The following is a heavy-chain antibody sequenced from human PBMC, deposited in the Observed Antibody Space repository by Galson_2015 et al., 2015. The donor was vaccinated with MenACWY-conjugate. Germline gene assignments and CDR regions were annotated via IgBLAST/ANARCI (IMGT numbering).Heavy chain of an antibody. CDR3: ARDRLYCNSAGCVGSGTTLEY. V-gene: IGHV1-18*04. J-gene: IGHJ4*02. Sequence: SVKVSCKASGYTFTVYGINWVRQAPGQGLEWMGWISTNNGNTAFAQKFQGRVTMTRETSTSTVYMELRSLRSDDTAMYYCARDRLYCNSAGCVGSGTTLEYWGQGTLVTVSS. CDR1: GYTFTVYG. CDR2: ISTNNGNT. D-gene: IGHD2/OR15-2a*01.